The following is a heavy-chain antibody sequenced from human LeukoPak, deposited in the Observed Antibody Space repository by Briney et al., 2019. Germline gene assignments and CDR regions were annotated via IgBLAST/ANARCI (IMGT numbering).Heavy chain of an antibody. Sequence: PGGSLRLSCAASGFTFSSYAMSWVRQAPGKGLEWVSAISGSGSSTFYADSVKGRFTISRDNSKNTLYLQMNSLRAEDTALYYCAKDAQPRSRWFDPWGQGTLVTVSS. CDR3: AKDAQPRSRWFDP. J-gene: IGHJ5*02. CDR1: GFTFSSYA. V-gene: IGHV3-23*01. D-gene: IGHD3-16*01. CDR2: ISGSGSST.